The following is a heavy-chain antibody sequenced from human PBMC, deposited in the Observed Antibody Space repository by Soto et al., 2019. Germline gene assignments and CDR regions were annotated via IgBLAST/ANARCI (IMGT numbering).Heavy chain of an antibody. CDR2: IWYDGSNK. Sequence: HPGGSLRLSCAASGFTFSSYGMHWVRQAPGKGLEWVAVIWYDGSNKYYADSVKGRFTISRDNSKNTLYLQMNSLRAEDTAVYYCARCTEYSGYGLVVRDYYYMDVWGKGTTVTVSS. D-gene: IGHD5-12*01. CDR3: ARCTEYSGYGLVVRDYYYMDV. CDR1: GFTFSSYG. V-gene: IGHV3-33*01. J-gene: IGHJ6*03.